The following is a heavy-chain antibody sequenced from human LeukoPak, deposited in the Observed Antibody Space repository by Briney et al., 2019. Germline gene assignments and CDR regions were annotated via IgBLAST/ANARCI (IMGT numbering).Heavy chain of an antibody. D-gene: IGHD1-26*01. CDR2: ISSSGSYI. CDR1: GGTFSSHS. Sequence: PGGSLRLSCDASGGTFSSHSMNWVRQAPGKGLEWVSSISSSGSYIYYADSVKGRFTISRDNAKNSLYLQMNSLRAEDTAVYYCAREPQGGGSAAFDIWGQGTMVTVSS. CDR3: AREPQGGGSAAFDI. J-gene: IGHJ3*02. V-gene: IGHV3-21*01.